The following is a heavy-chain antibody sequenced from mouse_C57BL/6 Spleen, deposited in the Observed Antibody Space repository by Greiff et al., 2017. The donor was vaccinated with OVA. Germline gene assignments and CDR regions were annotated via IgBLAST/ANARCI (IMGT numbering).Heavy chain of an antibody. Sequence: VKLMESGPELVKPGASVKISCKASGYAFSSSWMNWVKQRPGKGLEWIGRIYPGDGDTNYNGKFKGKATLTADKSSSTAYMQLSCLTSEDSAVYFCAILGGWFAYWGQGTLVTVSA. V-gene: IGHV1-82*01. CDR3: AILGGWFAY. J-gene: IGHJ3*01. CDR2: IYPGDGDT. CDR1: GYAFSSSW. D-gene: IGHD3-1*01.